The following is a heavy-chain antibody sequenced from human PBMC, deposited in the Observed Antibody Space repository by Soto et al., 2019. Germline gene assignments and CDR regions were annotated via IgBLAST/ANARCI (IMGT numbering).Heavy chain of an antibody. CDR2: VYHSGST. J-gene: IGHJ5*02. Sequence: LSLTCTVSGGSISSGGYYWSWIRQLPGKGPEWIGYVYHSGSTYYNPSLKSRITMLVDTSTNRFSMKLNSVTAADTAVYYCARATAYYYDNTGYYHFDPWGQGTLVTVSS. D-gene: IGHD3-22*01. V-gene: IGHV4-31*03. CDR1: GGSISSGGYY. CDR3: ARATAYYYDNTGYYHFDP.